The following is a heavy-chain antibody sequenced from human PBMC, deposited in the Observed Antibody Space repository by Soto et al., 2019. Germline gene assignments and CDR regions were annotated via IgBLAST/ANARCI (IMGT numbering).Heavy chain of an antibody. J-gene: IGHJ6*02. CDR1: GFTFSSYW. CDR2: IKQDGSEK. CDR3: ARGDLDRAYYYGMDV. Sequence: EVQLVESGGGLVQPGGSLRLSCAASGFTFSSYWMSWVRQAPGKGLEWVANIKQDGSEKYYVDSVKGRFTISRDNAKNSLYLQMNSLRAEDTAVYYCARGDLDRAYYYGMDVWGPGTTVTVSS. D-gene: IGHD3-10*01. V-gene: IGHV3-7*01.